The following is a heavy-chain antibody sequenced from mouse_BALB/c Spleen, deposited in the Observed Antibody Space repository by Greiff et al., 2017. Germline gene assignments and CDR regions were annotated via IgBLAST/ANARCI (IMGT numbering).Heavy chain of an antibody. CDR2: IWSGGST. CDR3: ARPYRYDVAWFAY. V-gene: IGHV2-2*02. D-gene: IGHD2-14*01. CDR1: GFSLTSYG. Sequence: QVQLKESGPGLVQPSQSLSITCTVSGFSLTSYGVHWVRQSPGKGLEWLGVIWSGGSTDYNAAFISRLSISKDNSKSQVFFKMNSLQANDTAIYYCARPYRYDVAWFAYWGQGTLVTVSA. J-gene: IGHJ3*01.